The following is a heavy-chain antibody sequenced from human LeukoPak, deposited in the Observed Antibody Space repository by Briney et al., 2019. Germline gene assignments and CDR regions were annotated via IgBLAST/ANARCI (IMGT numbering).Heavy chain of an antibody. Sequence: SETLSLTCDVSGGSISSGLYSWSWIRQPLGKGLEWIGYIYHTGSTYYNPSLKSRVTISVDTSKNQFSLRLSSVTAADTAVYHRARLQYCSGTSCYWFDPWGQGTLVTVSS. CDR1: GGSISSGLYS. V-gene: IGHV4-30-2*01. D-gene: IGHD2-2*01. CDR3: ARLQYCSGTSCYWFDP. J-gene: IGHJ5*02. CDR2: IYHTGST.